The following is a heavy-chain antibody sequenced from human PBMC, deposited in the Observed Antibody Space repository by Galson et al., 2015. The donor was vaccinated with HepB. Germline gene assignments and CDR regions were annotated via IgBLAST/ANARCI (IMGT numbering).Heavy chain of an antibody. J-gene: IGHJ4*02. V-gene: IGHV3-21*01. D-gene: IGHD1-7*01. Sequence: LRLSCAASGFTFSSYSMNWVRQAPGQGLEWVSSIRSRSSYIYYADSVKGRFTTSRDNAKNSLYLQMNSLRAEDTAVYYCARDVTGTLDFDYWGQGTLVTVSS. CDR1: GFTFSSYS. CDR3: ARDVTGTLDFDY. CDR2: IRSRSSYI.